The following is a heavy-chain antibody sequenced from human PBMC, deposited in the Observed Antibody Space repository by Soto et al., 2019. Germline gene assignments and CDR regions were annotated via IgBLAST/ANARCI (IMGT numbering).Heavy chain of an antibody. CDR3: AREDYGGNPFDS. V-gene: IGHV3-48*03. Sequence: ESGGDLVQPGGSLRLSCAASAFTFSSFEMNWVRQAPGKGLEWVSYISSSGSTIYYADSVKGRFTISRDNAKSSLYLQMKSLRAEDTAVYYCAREDYGGNPFDSWGQGTLVIVSS. CDR1: AFTFSSFE. CDR2: ISSSGSTI. J-gene: IGHJ4*02. D-gene: IGHD4-17*01.